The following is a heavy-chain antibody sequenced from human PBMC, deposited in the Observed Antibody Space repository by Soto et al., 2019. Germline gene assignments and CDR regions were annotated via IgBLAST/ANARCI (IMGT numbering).Heavy chain of an antibody. D-gene: IGHD3-22*01. CDR3: ARSEDYDSRGYGYYFDY. V-gene: IGHV4-39*01. Sequence: PSETLSLTCTVSGGSISSSSYYWGWIRQPPGKGLEWIGSIYYSGSTYYNPSLKSRVTISVDTSKNQFSLKLSSVTAADTAVYYCARSEDYDSRGYGYYFDYWGQGNLVTVSS. CDR2: IYYSGST. J-gene: IGHJ4*02. CDR1: GGSISSSSYY.